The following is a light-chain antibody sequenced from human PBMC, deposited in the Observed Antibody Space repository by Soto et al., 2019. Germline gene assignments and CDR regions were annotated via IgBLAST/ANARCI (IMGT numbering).Light chain of an antibody. J-gene: IGKJ5*01. Sequence: DIQMTQYTSSLSASVGDRVTITCQASRNINNDLNWYQQKPGRAPKLLIYDASNLEAGVPSRFRGSGSGTDFTFTISRLQPEDIATYYCQQYENLPTFGQGTRLEN. CDR3: QQYENLPT. CDR1: RNINND. V-gene: IGKV1-33*01. CDR2: DAS.